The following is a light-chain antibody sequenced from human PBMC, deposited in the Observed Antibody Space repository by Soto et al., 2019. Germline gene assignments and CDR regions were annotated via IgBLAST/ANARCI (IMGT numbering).Light chain of an antibody. CDR2: DAS. Sequence: EIVLTQSPATLSLSPGERATLSCRASQSVGRFLAWYRQTPGQAPRLLVFDASTREPGIPARFSGSGSATEFTPTISSLEPEDFAVYYCQQRTFWPATFGQGTRVEI. CDR1: QSVGRF. J-gene: IGKJ1*01. CDR3: QQRTFWPAT. V-gene: IGKV3-11*01.